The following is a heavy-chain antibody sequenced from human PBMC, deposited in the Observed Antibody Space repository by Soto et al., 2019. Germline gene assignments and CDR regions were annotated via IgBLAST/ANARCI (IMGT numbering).Heavy chain of an antibody. CDR1: GYTFTGYY. Sequence: ASVKVSCKASGYTFTGYYMHWVRQAPGQGLEWMGWINPNSGGTNYAQKFQGWVTMTRDTSISTAYMELSRLRSDDTAVYYCAISPSGYYYYGMDVWGQGTTVTVSS. V-gene: IGHV1-2*04. CDR2: INPNSGGT. J-gene: IGHJ6*02. CDR3: AISPSGYYYYGMDV. D-gene: IGHD3-3*01.